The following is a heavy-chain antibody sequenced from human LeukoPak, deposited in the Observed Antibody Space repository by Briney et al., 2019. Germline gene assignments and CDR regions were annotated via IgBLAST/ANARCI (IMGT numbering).Heavy chain of an antibody. CDR3: ARVANWFDP. CDR1: GDSINNYY. V-gene: IGHV4-59*01. CDR2: VYYSGST. J-gene: IGHJ5*02. Sequence: SETLSLTCTVSGDSINNYYWSWIRQPPGKGLGWIGYVYYSGSTNYNPSLKSRVTISVDRSRNQFSLKLSSVTAADTAVYYCARVANWFDPWGQGTLVTVPS.